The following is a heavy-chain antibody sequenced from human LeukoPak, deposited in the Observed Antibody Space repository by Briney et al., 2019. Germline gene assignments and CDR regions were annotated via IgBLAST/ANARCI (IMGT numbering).Heavy chain of an antibody. D-gene: IGHD6-13*01. CDR2: ISGSGGST. CDR1: GFTFSSYA. J-gene: IGHJ4*02. V-gene: IGHV3-23*01. CDR3: AKDSSSSWFVINYFDY. Sequence: GGSLRLSCAASGFTFSSYAMSWVRQAPGKGLEWVSGISGSGGSTYYADSVKGRFTISGDNSKNTLYLQMNSLRAEDTAVYYCAKDSSSSWFVINYFDYWGQGTLVTVSS.